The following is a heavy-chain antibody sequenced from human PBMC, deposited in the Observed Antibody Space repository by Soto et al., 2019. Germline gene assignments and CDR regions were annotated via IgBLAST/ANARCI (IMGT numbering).Heavy chain of an antibody. J-gene: IGHJ6*02. CDR2: ISRNSDYI. D-gene: IGHD5-18*01. CDR3: VKDRGYTYDRPKNPYNYYGLDV. Sequence: EVQLVESGGGLVQPGRSLRLSCAASGFTFEDYAMYWVRQAPGKGLEWVSGISRNSDYIGYAASVRGRFTVSRDNAKNSLYLQMNSLRPEDTALYFCVKDRGYTYDRPKNPYNYYGLDVWGQGTTVTVSS. CDR1: GFTFEDYA. V-gene: IGHV3-9*01.